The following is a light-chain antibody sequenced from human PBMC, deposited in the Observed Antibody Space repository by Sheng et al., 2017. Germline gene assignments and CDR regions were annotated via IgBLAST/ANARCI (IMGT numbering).Light chain of an antibody. Sequence: EIVLTQSPGTLSLSPGARAALSCKASQTLDSLYLAWYQQRPGQAPRLLIFNTHTRATGVPDRFSGSGSGTDFTLTISRLEPEDFAVYFCQQYLTSPLTFGGGPKWRSN. CDR2: NTH. J-gene: IGKJ4*01. V-gene: IGKV3-20*01. CDR1: QTLDSLY. CDR3: QQYLTSPLT.